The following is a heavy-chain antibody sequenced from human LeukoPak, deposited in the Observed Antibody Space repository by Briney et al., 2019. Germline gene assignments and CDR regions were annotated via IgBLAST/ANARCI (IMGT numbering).Heavy chain of an antibody. J-gene: IGHJ5*02. Sequence: ASVKVSCKASGYTFTSYYMHWVRQAPGQGLEWMGWINPNSGGTNYAQKFQGRVTMTRDTSISTAYMELSRLRSDDTAVYYCAREDHYDSSGYQNNWFDPWGQGTLVTVSS. D-gene: IGHD3-22*01. CDR2: INPNSGGT. CDR3: AREDHYDSSGYQNNWFDP. CDR1: GYTFTSYY. V-gene: IGHV1-2*02.